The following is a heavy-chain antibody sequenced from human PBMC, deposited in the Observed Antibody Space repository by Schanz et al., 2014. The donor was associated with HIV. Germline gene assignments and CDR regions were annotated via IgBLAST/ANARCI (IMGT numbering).Heavy chain of an antibody. CDR2: IIPIFGTT. J-gene: IGHJ4*02. V-gene: IGHV1-69*06. CDR1: GDTFSSYS. D-gene: IGHD2-21*02. Sequence: QVQLVQSGAEVKKPGSSVKVSCKASGDTFSSYSISWVRHAPGQGLEWMGGIIPIFGTTNYAQKFQGRVTITADKSTSTVYMDLSSLRSEDTAVYYCARTYTGDWSTGADWGQGTLVTVSS. CDR3: ARTYTGDWSTGAD.